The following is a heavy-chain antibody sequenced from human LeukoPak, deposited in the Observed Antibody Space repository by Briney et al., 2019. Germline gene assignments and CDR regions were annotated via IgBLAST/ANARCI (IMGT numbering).Heavy chain of an antibody. V-gene: IGHV4-34*01. J-gene: IGHJ4*02. CDR2: INHSGST. CDR3: ATWYSSGWFYFDF. D-gene: IGHD6-19*01. Sequence: SETLSLTCALSGGSITDYYYNWIRQPPGKGLEWIGEINHSGSTYYNPSLKSRVTISIDTSKNQFSLKLSSVTAADTAVYYCATWYSSGWFYFDFWGQGTLVTVSS. CDR1: GGSITDYY.